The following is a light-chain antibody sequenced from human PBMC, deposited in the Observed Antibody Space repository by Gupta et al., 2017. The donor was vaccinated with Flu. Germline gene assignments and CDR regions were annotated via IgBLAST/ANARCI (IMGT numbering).Light chain of an antibody. CDR1: NSNIGSNT. CDR2: SNR. Sequence: QSVLTQPPSASGTPGQRVTISCSGSNSNIGSNTVHWYQQLPGTAPKLAIYSNRQRPSGVPDRFSDSKSGTSASLAISGLQSEDEADYYCASWDDSLNGVIFGGGTKLTVL. V-gene: IGLV1-44*01. J-gene: IGLJ2*01. CDR3: ASWDDSLNGVI.